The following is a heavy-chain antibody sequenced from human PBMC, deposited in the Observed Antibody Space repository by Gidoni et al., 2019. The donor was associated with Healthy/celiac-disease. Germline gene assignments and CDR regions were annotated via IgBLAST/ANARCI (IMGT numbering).Heavy chain of an antibody. J-gene: IGHJ3*02. CDR1: GFTFDDYA. V-gene: IGHV3-9*01. CDR2: ISWNSGSI. CDR3: AKDMGQAVIEPRAFDI. Sequence: EVQLVESGGGLVQPGRSLRLYCAASGFTFDDYAMHWVRQAPGKGLEWVSGISWNSGSIGYADSVKGRFTISRDNAKNSLYLQMNSLRAEDTALYYCAKDMGQAVIEPRAFDIWGQGTMVTVSS. D-gene: IGHD3-16*02.